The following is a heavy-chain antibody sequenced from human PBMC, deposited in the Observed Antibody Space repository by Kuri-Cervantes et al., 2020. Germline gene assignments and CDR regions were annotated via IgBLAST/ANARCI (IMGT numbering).Heavy chain of an antibody. CDR2: INPNSGGT. V-gene: IGHV1-2*04. J-gene: IGHJ4*02. D-gene: IGHD5-18*01. CDR3: AREGGGLTAMVSQFDY. Sequence: ASVKVSCKASGYTFTGYYMHWVRQAPGQGLEWMGWINPNSGGTNYAQKFQGWVTMTTDTSTSTAYMELRSLRSDDTAVYYCAREGGGLTAMVSQFDYWGQGTLVTVSS. CDR1: GYTFTGYY.